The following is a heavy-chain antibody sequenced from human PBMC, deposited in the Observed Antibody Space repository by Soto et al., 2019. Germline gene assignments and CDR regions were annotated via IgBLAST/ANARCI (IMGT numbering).Heavy chain of an antibody. CDR1: GYSFTSYW. CDR2: IYPGYSDT. Sequence: EVQLVQSGAEVKKPGESLKISCKGSGYSFTSYWIGWVRQMPGKGLDWMGIIYPGYSDTRYSLSFQVQLTISADKSIRTAYLQWSSLKASDTAMYYCALRGLRHSLGDYWGQGTLVTVSS. J-gene: IGHJ4*02. D-gene: IGHD3-16*01. CDR3: ALRGLRHSLGDY. V-gene: IGHV5-51*01.